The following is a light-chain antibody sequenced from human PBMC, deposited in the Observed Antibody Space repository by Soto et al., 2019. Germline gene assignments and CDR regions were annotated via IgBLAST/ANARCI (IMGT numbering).Light chain of an antibody. V-gene: IGLV2-14*01. CDR3: SSYTSSSTLGVV. Sequence: QSALTQPASVSGSPRQSITISCTGTSSDVGGYNYVSWYQQHPGKAPKLMIYDVSNRPSGVSNRFSGSKSGNTASLTISGLQAEDEADYYCSSYTSSSTLGVVFGGGTKLTVL. CDR2: DVS. CDR1: SSDVGGYNY. J-gene: IGLJ2*01.